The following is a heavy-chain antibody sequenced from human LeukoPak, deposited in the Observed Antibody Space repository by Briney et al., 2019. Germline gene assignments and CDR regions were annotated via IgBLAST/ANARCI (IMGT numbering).Heavy chain of an antibody. Sequence: GGSLRLSCAASGFTFSSYWMSWVRQAPGKGLEWVANIKQDGSEKYYVDSVKGRFTISRDNAKNSLYLQMNSLRAEDTAVYYCARLISGDIVVVPAAIRFDYWGQGTLVTVSS. CDR3: ARLISGDIVVVPAAIRFDY. CDR2: IKQDGSEK. D-gene: IGHD2-2*01. V-gene: IGHV3-7*01. CDR1: GFTFSSYW. J-gene: IGHJ4*02.